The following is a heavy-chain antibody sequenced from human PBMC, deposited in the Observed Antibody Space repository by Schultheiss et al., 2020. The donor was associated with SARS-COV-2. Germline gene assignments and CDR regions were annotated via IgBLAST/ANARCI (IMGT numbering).Heavy chain of an antibody. V-gene: IGHV3-53*05. CDR2: IYSGGST. Sequence: GGSLRLSCAASGFTVSSNYMSWVRQAPGKGLEWVSVIYSGGSTYYADSVKGRFTISRDNSKNTLYLQMNSLRTEDTAVYYCAKDRHDFWSGYTYYYNYHGMDVWGKGTTVTVSS. D-gene: IGHD3-3*01. CDR1: GFTVSSNY. J-gene: IGHJ6*04. CDR3: AKDRHDFWSGYTYYYNYHGMDV.